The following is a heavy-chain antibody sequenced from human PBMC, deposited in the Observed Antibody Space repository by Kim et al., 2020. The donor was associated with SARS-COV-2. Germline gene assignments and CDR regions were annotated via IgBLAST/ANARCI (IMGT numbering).Heavy chain of an antibody. CDR3: ARAGYYDILTGYTRLFDY. Sequence: SETLSLTCTVSGDSISSNSYFWGWIRQPPGKGLESIGSIYYSGSTYYNPSLKSRVTISVDTSKNQFSLKLSSVTAADTAVYYCARAGYYDILTGYTRLFDYWGQGTLVTVSS. V-gene: IGHV4-39*07. D-gene: IGHD3-9*01. CDR2: IYYSGST. CDR1: GDSISSNSYF. J-gene: IGHJ4*02.